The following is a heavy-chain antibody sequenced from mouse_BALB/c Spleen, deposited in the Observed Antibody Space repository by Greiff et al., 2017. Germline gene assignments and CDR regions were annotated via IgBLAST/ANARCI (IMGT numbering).Heavy chain of an antibody. CDR1: GFSLTSYG. CDR2: IWRGGST. V-gene: IGHV2-5-1*01. J-gene: IGHJ4*01. CDR3: AKNNRYDGAMDY. Sequence: VQLVESGPSLVQPSQSLSITCTVSGFSLTSYGVHWVRQSPGKGLEWLGVIWRGGSTDYNAAFMSRLSITKDNSKSQVFFKMNSLQADDTAIYYCAKNNRYDGAMDYWGQGTSVTVSS. D-gene: IGHD2-14*01.